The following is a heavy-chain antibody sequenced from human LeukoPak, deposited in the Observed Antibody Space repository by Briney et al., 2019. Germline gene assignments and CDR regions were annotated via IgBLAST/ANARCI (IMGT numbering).Heavy chain of an antibody. Sequence: PSETLSLTCTVSNASISSNYWSWIRQPPGKGLEWIGYIYYNGISNYNPSLKSRVTMSLDTSKNQLSLRLSSVTAADTAVYYCARGPTYYYDSSGLRWGQGTLVTVSS. CDR2: IYYNGIS. J-gene: IGHJ4*02. CDR1: NASISSNY. D-gene: IGHD3-22*01. CDR3: ARGPTYYYDSSGLR. V-gene: IGHV4-59*01.